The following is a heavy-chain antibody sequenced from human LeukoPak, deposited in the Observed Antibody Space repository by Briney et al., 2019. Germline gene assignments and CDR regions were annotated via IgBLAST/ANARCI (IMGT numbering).Heavy chain of an antibody. J-gene: IGHJ6*02. CDR2: INAGNGNT. CDR3: ARGRSYGEDYYYYGMDV. CDR1: GYTFTSYA. D-gene: IGHD4-17*01. V-gene: IGHV1-3*01. Sequence: ASVKVSCKASGYTFTSYAMHWVRQAPGQRLEWMGWINAGNGNTKYSQKFQGRATITRDTSASTAYMELSSLRSEDTAVYYCARGRSYGEDYYYYGMDVWGQGTTVTVSS.